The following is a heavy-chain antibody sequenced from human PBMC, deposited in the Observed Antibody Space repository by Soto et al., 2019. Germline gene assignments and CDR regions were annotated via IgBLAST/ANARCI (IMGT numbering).Heavy chain of an antibody. D-gene: IGHD2-2*01. CDR2: IDYDGTTT. V-gene: IGHV3-74*01. Sequence: EVQLVESGGGLVQPGGSLRLSCEASGFSFDSSWMHWVRQAPGQGPVWVSRIDYDGTTTNYADSVKGRFTISRDNAKNTLYLQMNSLRPEDTAVYYCARGPRASSGGTGAYWGQGTLVTVSS. CDR3: ARGPRASSGGTGAY. CDR1: GFSFDSSW. J-gene: IGHJ1*01.